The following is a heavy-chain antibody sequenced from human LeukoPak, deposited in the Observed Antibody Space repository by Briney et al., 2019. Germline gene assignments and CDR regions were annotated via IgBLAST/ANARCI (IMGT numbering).Heavy chain of an antibody. Sequence: KPGGSLRLSCAASGFTFSDYYMSWIRQAPGKGLEWVLYISSSGSTIYYADSVKARFTTSRDNAKNSLYLQMNSLRAEDTAVYYCARVVTGYYDSSGYHFDYWGQGTLVTVSS. CDR3: ARVVTGYYDSSGYHFDY. V-gene: IGHV3-11*04. CDR2: ISSSGSTI. J-gene: IGHJ4*02. D-gene: IGHD3-22*01. CDR1: GFTFSDYY.